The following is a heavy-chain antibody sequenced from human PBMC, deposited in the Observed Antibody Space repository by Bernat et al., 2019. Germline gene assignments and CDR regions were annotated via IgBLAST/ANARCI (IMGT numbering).Heavy chain of an antibody. V-gene: IGHV4-4*02. D-gene: IGHD6-13*01. Sequence: QVQLQESGPGLVKPSGTLSLTCAVSGGSISSSNWWSWVRQPPGKGLAWIGEIYHSGSTNYNPSLKSRVTISVDKSKNQFSLKLSSVTAAATAVYYCARVYEQLAHYYFDYWGQGTLVTVSS. CDR3: ARVYEQLAHYYFDY. J-gene: IGHJ4*02. CDR1: GGSISSSNW. CDR2: IYHSGST.